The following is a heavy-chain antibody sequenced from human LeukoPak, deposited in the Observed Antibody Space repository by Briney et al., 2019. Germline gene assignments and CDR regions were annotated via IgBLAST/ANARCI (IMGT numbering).Heavy chain of an antibody. J-gene: IGHJ4*02. CDR3: ARPTYSGSYYWFDY. V-gene: IGHV3-33*01. D-gene: IGHD1-26*01. CDR2: IWYDGSNK. CDR1: GFTFSSYG. Sequence: PGRSLRLSCAASGFTFSSYGMHWVRQAPGKGLEWAAVIWYDGSNKYYADSVKGRFTISRDNSKNTLYLQMNSLRAEDTAVYYCARPTYSGSYYWFDYWGQGTLVTVSS.